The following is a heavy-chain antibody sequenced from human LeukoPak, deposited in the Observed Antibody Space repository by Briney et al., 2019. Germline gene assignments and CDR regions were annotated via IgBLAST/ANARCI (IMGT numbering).Heavy chain of an antibody. Sequence: PGGSLRLSCAASGFTFSDYYMSCIRQAPGKGLEWVSYISSSSSHTNYADSVKGRFTISRDNAQKSLYLQTKSLRAVDTAVYYGERDLPTGGYRYGSPDYWGQGTLVTVSS. CDR2: ISSSSSHT. V-gene: IGHV3-11*05. D-gene: IGHD5-18*01. CDR1: GFTFSDYY. CDR3: ERDLPTGGYRYGSPDY. J-gene: IGHJ4*02.